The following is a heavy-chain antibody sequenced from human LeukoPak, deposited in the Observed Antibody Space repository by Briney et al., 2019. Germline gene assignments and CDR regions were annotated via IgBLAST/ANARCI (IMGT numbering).Heavy chain of an antibody. CDR1: GYRSINYW. V-gene: IGHV5-51*01. Sequence: GESLKISCKGSGYRSINYWIAWVRQLPGKGLEWMGTIYPGDSDTRFSPSFKGQVTFSADMSISTAYLQWDSLKASDTAMYYCASSRYYYDGSGHLFHYWGQGTLVTVSS. D-gene: IGHD3-22*01. J-gene: IGHJ4*02. CDR2: IYPGDSDT. CDR3: ASSRYYYDGSGHLFHY.